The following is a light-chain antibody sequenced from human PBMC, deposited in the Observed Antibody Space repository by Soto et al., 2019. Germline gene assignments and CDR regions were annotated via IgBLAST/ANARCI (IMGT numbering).Light chain of an antibody. Sequence: EIVLTQSPGTLSLSPGERATLSCRASQSISSSYLAWYQQKPGQAPRLLIYGASSRATDIPDRFRGSGSGTDFTLTISRLEPEDFAVYYCQHYCCRPIFTFGAGTKVDI. CDR3: QHYCCRPIFT. CDR2: GAS. V-gene: IGKV3-20*01. J-gene: IGKJ3*01. CDR1: QSISSSY.